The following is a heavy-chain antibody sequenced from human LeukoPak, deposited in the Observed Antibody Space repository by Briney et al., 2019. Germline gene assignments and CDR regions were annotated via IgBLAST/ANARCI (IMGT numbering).Heavy chain of an antibody. Sequence: GGSLRLSCAASGFTFSDHYMDWVRQAPGKGLEWVGRTRDKPNSYTTEYAASVKGRFTISRDDSKSIAYLQMNSLKTEDTAVYYCTRAYGSGRNWFDPWGQGTLVTVSS. D-gene: IGHD3-10*01. CDR3: TRAYGSGRNWFDP. V-gene: IGHV3-72*01. CDR2: TRDKPNSYTT. CDR1: GFTFSDHY. J-gene: IGHJ5*02.